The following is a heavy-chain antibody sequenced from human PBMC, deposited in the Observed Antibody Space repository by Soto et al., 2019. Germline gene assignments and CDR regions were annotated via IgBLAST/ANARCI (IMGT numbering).Heavy chain of an antibody. J-gene: IGHJ4*02. CDR2: ISGSGGST. D-gene: IGHD4-17*01. V-gene: IGHV3-23*01. Sequence: GGSLRLSCAASGFTFSSYAMSWVRQAPGKGLEWVSAISGSGGSTYYADSVKGRFTISRDNSKNTLYLQMNSLRAEDTAVYYCAKDDYGGNSGIYGYWGQGTLVTVSS. CDR3: AKDDYGGNSGIYGY. CDR1: GFTFSSYA.